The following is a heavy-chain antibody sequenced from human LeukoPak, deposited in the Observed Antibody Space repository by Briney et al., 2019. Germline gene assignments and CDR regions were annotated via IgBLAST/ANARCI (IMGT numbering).Heavy chain of an antibody. CDR1: GYSLTSYW. V-gene: IGHV5-51*01. D-gene: IGHD2-2*01. Sequence: GESLKISCKGSGYSLTSYWIGWVRQMPGKGLEWMGIIYPGDSDTRYSPSFQGQATISADKSISTAYLQWSSLKASDTAMYYCARLGSIVVVPAAPHAYFDYWGQGTLVTVSS. CDR2: IYPGDSDT. J-gene: IGHJ4*02. CDR3: ARLGSIVVVPAAPHAYFDY.